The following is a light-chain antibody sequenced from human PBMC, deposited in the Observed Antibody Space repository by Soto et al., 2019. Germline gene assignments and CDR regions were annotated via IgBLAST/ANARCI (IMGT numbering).Light chain of an antibody. Sequence: EIVLTQSPATLSLSPGERATLSCRASQSVSSFLAWYQQKPGQAPRLLIYDASNRATGIPARFSACGSGTDFTLTISSLEPEDSAVYYCQQRGNWITFGPGTRLEIK. J-gene: IGKJ5*01. CDR3: QQRGNWIT. CDR2: DAS. V-gene: IGKV3-11*01. CDR1: QSVSSF.